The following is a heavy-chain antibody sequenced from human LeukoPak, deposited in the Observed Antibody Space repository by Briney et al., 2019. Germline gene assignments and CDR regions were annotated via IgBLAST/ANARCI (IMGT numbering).Heavy chain of an antibody. Sequence: GGSLRLSCAASGFTFSSHSMSWVRQAPRKGLEWVSAISGSGGSTYYADSVKGRFTISRDNSKNTLYLQMNSLRAEDTAVYYCAKGVRRYYGEHWGQGTLVTVSS. J-gene: IGHJ4*02. D-gene: IGHD3-10*01. CDR1: GFTFSSHS. CDR3: AKGVRRYYGEH. V-gene: IGHV3-23*01. CDR2: ISGSGGST.